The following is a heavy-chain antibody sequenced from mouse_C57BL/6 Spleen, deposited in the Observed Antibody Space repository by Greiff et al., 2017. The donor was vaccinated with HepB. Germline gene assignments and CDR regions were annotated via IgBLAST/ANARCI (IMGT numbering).Heavy chain of an antibody. V-gene: IGHV5-17*01. D-gene: IGHD1-1*01. Sequence: EVKVEESGGGLVKPGGSLKLSCAASGFTFSDYGMHWVRKAPEKGLEWVAYISSGSSTIYYADKVKGRFTISRDNAKNTLFLQMTSLRSEDTAMYYCARRDYEAMDYWGQGTSVTVSS. CDR3: ARRDYEAMDY. CDR1: GFTFSDYG. J-gene: IGHJ4*01. CDR2: ISSGSSTI.